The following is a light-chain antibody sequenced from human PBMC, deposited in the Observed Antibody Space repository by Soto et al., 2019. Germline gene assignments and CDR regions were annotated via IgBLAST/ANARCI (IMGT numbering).Light chain of an antibody. CDR2: GAS. CDR3: QKYDTAPLT. V-gene: IGKV1-27*01. J-gene: IGKJ3*01. Sequence: DIQMTQSPSSLSASVGDRVIITCRASQGITNSLAWYQQKPGKVPKLLIFGASTSQSGVPSRFSGSGSGTDFTLTISSLQPEDVATYYCQKYDTAPLTFGPGTKVDIK. CDR1: QGITNS.